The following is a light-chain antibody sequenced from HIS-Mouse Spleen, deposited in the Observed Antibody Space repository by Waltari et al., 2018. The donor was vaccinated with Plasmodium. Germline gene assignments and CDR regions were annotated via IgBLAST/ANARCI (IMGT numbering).Light chain of an antibody. Sequence: QSVLTQPPSASGTPGQRVTISCSGSSPHRGSNPVTWYQQLPGTAPKLLIYSNNQRPSGVPDRFSGSKSGTSASLAISGLQSEDEADYYCAAWDDSLNGVVFGGGTKLTVL. J-gene: IGLJ2*01. CDR2: SNN. CDR1: SPHRGSNP. V-gene: IGLV1-44*01. CDR3: AAWDDSLNGVV.